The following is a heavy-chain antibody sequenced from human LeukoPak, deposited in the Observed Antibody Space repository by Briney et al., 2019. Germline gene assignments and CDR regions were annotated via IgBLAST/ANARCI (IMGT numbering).Heavy chain of an antibody. Sequence: SETLSLTCTVSGGSISSSSYFWGWIRQPPGTGLEWIGSIYYSGSTYYNPSFKSRVTISVDTSKNQFSLRLSSVTPADTAVYYCARDRGEGIVGAFDYWGQGTLVTVSS. CDR2: IYYSGST. CDR1: GGSISSSSYF. CDR3: ARDRGEGIVGAFDY. D-gene: IGHD1-26*01. V-gene: IGHV4-39*07. J-gene: IGHJ4*02.